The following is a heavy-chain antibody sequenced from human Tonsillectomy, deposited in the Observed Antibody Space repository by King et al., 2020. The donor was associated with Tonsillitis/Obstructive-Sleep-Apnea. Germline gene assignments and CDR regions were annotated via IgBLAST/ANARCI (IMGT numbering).Heavy chain of an antibody. J-gene: IGHJ6*03. CDR2: IYSGGST. CDR3: ASPLGYCSGGSCYSAHDYYMDV. D-gene: IGHD2-15*01. V-gene: IGHV3-53*01. Sequence: VQLVESGGGLIQPGGSLRLSCAASGFTVSSNYMSWVRQAPGKGLEWVSVIYSGGSTYYADSGKGRFTISRDNSKNTLYLQMNSLRAEDTAVYYCASPLGYCSGGSCYSAHDYYMDVWGKGTTVTVSS. CDR1: GFTVSSNY.